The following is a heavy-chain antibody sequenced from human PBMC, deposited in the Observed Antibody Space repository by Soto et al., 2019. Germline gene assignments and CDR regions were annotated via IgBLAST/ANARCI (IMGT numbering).Heavy chain of an antibody. CDR2: FYYSGST. CDR1: GGSISSSSYS. V-gene: IGHV4-39*02. Sequence: SETLSLTCTVSGGSISSSSYSWGWIRQPPGKGPEWIGTFYYSGSTYYNPSLNSRVTISVDTTKNHFSLKLISVTTADTAVYFCAREGNLGRWIQPLDSWGQGTLVTVSS. CDR3: AREGNLGRWIQPLDS. J-gene: IGHJ4*02. D-gene: IGHD2-2*03.